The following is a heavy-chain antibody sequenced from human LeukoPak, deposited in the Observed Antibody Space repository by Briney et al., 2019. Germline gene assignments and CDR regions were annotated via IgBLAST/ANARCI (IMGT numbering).Heavy chain of an antibody. CDR2: MNPNSGNT. V-gene: IGHV1-8*01. J-gene: IGHJ5*02. CDR3: ARSMVRGAPNWFDP. CDR1: GYTFTSYD. D-gene: IGHD3-10*01. Sequence: ASVKVSCKASGYTFTSYDISWVRQATGQGLEWMGWMNPNSGNTGYAQKFQGRVTMTRNTSISTAYMELSSPRSEDTAVYYCARSMVRGAPNWFDPWGQGTLVTVSS.